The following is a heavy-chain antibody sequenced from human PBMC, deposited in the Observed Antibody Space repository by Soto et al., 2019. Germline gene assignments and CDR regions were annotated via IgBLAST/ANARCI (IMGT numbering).Heavy chain of an antibody. J-gene: IGHJ4*02. CDR3: ERGGDVLDY. Sequence: QVQLVESGGGVVRPGKSLTLSCTGSGFAFGGFGIHWVRQTPGKGLEWLAMTSSDGSNKYLADSVKGRFTVSRDMSRTMVFLQMDNLGLDDTAVYYCERGGDVLDYWGRGALVTVSS. CDR1: GFAFGGFG. CDR2: TSSDGSNK. D-gene: IGHD3-16*01. V-gene: IGHV3-30*03.